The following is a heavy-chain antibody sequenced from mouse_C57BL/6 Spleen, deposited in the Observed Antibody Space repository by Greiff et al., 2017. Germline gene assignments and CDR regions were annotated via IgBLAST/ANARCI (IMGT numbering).Heavy chain of an antibody. CDR1: GYTFTDYY. CDR3: ARGDYYGSSPFDY. Sequence: EVQLQQSGPELVKPGASVKISCKASGYTFTDYYMNWVKQSHGKSLEWIGDINPNNGGTSYNQKFKGKATLTVDKSSSTAYMALRSLTSEDSAVYYCARGDYYGSSPFDYWGQGTTLTVSS. CDR2: INPNNGGT. J-gene: IGHJ2*01. V-gene: IGHV1-26*01. D-gene: IGHD1-1*01.